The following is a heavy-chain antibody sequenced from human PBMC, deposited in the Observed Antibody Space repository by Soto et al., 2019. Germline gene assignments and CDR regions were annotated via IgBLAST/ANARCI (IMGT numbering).Heavy chain of an antibody. J-gene: IGHJ4*02. CDR3: VRGGGNFDY. V-gene: IGHV3-7*04. D-gene: IGHD3-16*01. CDR2: LNQDGSDK. Sequence: VQLVESGGGLVQPGGSLRLTCTTSGFTFGKSWMSWVRQAPGKGLEWVANLNQDGSDKSYVDSVKGRFAISRDNAKNSLYLEMNSLTNEDTAVDYCVRGGGNFDYWGQGTLVTVSS. CDR1: GFTFGKSW.